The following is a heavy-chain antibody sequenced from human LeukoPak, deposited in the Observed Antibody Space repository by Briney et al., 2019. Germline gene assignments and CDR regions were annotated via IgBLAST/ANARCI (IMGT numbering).Heavy chain of an antibody. J-gene: IGHJ4*02. CDR2: ISSSSSYI. CDR3: ARDGCSSTSCHPFDY. V-gene: IGHV3-21*01. Sequence: GGSLRLSCAASGFTFSSYSMNWVRQAAGKGLEWVSSISSSSSYIYYADSVKGRFTISRDNAKNSLYLQMNSVRAEDTAVYYCARDGCSSTSCHPFDYWGQGTLVTVSS. CDR1: GFTFSSYS. D-gene: IGHD2-2*01.